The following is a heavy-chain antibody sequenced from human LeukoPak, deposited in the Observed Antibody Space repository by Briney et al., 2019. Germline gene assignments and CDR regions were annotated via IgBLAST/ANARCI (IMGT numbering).Heavy chain of an antibody. J-gene: IGHJ4*02. CDR1: GGSISSGSYY. Sequence: PSETLSLTCTVSGGSISSGSYYWSWIRQPAGKGLEWIGRIYTSGSTNYNPSLKSRVTMSVDTSKNQFSLKLSSVTAADTAVYYCARTLITFGRGGYFDYWGQGTLVTVSS. D-gene: IGHD3-16*01. V-gene: IGHV4-61*02. CDR2: IYTSGST. CDR3: ARTLITFGRGGYFDY.